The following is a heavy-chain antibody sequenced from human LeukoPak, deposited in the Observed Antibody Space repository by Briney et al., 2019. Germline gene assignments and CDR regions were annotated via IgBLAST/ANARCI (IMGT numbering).Heavy chain of an antibody. V-gene: IGHV4-30-2*01. Sequence: PSETLSLTCAVSGGPISSGGYSWSWIRQPPGKGLEWIGYIYHSGSTYYNPSLKSRVTISVDRSKNQFSLKLSSVTAADTAVYYCARGRYSTIWGQGTMVTVSS. CDR3: ARGRYSTI. J-gene: IGHJ3*02. CDR1: GGPISSGGYS. D-gene: IGHD5-18*01. CDR2: IYHSGST.